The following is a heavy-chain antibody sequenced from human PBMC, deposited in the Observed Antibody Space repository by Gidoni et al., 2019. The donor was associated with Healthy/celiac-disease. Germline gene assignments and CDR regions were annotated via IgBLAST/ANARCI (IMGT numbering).Heavy chain of an antibody. J-gene: IGHJ3*02. V-gene: IGHV3-23*01. Sequence: EVQLLESGGGLVQPGGSLRLSCAASGFTFSSYAMSWVRQAPGKGLEWVSAISGSGGSTYYADSVKGRFTISRDNSKNTLYLQMNSLRAEDTAVYYCAKDMGFDWFLGPDAFDIWGQGTMVTVSS. D-gene: IGHD3-9*01. CDR2: ISGSGGST. CDR1: GFTFSSYA. CDR3: AKDMGFDWFLGPDAFDI.